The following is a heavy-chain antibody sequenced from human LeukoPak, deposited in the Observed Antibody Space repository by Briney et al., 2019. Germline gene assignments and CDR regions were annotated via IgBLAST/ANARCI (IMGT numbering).Heavy chain of an antibody. Sequence: GGSLRLSCSASGFTFSLYAMHWVRQAPGKGLEYVSAINSDGSYIYYADSVKGRFTISRDNSKNTLDLQMSSLRAEDTAVYYCARDRSSSWYGGGVFDSWGQGTLVTVSS. J-gene: IGHJ4*02. CDR2: INSDGSYI. CDR1: GFTFSLYA. V-gene: IGHV3-64*04. D-gene: IGHD6-13*01. CDR3: ARDRSSSWYGGGVFDS.